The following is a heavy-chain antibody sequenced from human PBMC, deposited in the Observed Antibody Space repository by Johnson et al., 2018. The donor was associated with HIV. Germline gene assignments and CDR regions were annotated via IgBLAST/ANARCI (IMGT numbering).Heavy chain of an antibody. CDR3: ARKADAIDI. CDR1: GFTFSSYW. CDR2: IKHDGSEK. V-gene: IGHV3-7*05. Sequence: VQLVESGGGLVQPGGSLRLSCAASGFTFSSYWMHWVRQAPGKGLEWVANIKHDGSEKYYVDSVKGRFTISRDNAKNSLYLQMNSLRAGDTAVYYCARKADAIDIWGQGTMVTVSS. J-gene: IGHJ3*02.